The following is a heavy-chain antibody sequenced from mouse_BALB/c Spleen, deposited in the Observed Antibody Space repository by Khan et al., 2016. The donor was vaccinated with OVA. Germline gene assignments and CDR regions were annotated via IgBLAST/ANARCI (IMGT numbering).Heavy chain of an antibody. V-gene: IGHV3-8*02. Sequence: EVQLQESGPSLVKPSQTLSLTCSVTGDSITSGYWNWIRKFPGNKLEYMGYISYSGSTYYNPSLKSRISITRDTSKNQYYLQLNSVTTEDTATYYCARFPYYYGSSHWYFEVWGAGTTVTVSS. CDR2: ISYSGST. CDR3: ARFPYYYGSSHWYFEV. J-gene: IGHJ1*01. CDR1: GDSITSGY. D-gene: IGHD1-1*01.